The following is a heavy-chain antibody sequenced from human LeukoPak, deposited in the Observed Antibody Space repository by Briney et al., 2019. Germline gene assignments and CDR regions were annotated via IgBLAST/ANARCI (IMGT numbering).Heavy chain of an antibody. D-gene: IGHD3-10*01. Sequence: SETLSLTCTVSGGSISSYYWSWIRQPPGKGLEWTGYIYYSGSTNYNPSLKSRVTISVDTSKNQFSLKLSSVTAADTAVYYCASLYYYGSGNNWFDPWGQGTLVTVSS. V-gene: IGHV4-59*08. J-gene: IGHJ5*02. CDR1: GGSISSYY. CDR2: IYYSGST. CDR3: ASLYYYGSGNNWFDP.